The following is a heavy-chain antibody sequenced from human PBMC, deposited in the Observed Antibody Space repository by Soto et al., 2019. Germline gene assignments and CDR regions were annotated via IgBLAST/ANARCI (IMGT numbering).Heavy chain of an antibody. CDR2: LTGSSSNT. CDR3: ANGRATYGLLTHDY. V-gene: IGHV3-23*01. D-gene: IGHD3-9*01. CDR1: GFSFRNYA. Sequence: PGGSLRLSCAASGFSFRNYAMSWVRQAPGKGLEWISTLTGSSSNTYYADSVKGRFAISRDNSRNTLYLQMHSLTAEDTAVYYCANGRATYGLLTHDYWGQGXLVTVYS. J-gene: IGHJ4*02.